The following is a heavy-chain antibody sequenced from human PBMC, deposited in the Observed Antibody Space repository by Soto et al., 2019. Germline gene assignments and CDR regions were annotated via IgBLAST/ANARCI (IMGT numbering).Heavy chain of an antibody. CDR2: IKQDGSEK. D-gene: IGHD2-15*01. J-gene: IGHJ4*02. Sequence: EVQLVESGGGLVQPGGSLRLSCAASGFTFSSYWMSWVRQAPGKGLEWVANIKQDGSEKYYVDSVKGRFTISRDNAKNSLYLQMNSLRAEDTAVYYCAREGEYCSGGSCYSGLYFDYWGQGTLVTVSS. V-gene: IGHV3-7*01. CDR3: AREGEYCSGGSCYSGLYFDY. CDR1: GFTFSSYW.